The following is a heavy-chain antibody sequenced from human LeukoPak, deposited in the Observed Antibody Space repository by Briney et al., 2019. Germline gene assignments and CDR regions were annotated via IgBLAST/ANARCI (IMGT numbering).Heavy chain of an antibody. Sequence: GGSLRLSCAASGFTFSSYGMHWVRQAPGKGLEGVVVISYDGSNKYYADSVKGRFTISRDNSKNTLYLQMNSLRAEDTAVYYCAKDRALYGMDVWGQGTTVTVSS. CDR2: ISYDGSNK. CDR1: GFTFSSYG. J-gene: IGHJ6*02. V-gene: IGHV3-30*18. CDR3: AKDRALYGMDV.